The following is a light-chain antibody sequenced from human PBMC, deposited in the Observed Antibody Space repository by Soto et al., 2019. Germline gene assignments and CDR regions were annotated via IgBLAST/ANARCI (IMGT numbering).Light chain of an antibody. CDR2: ATS. V-gene: IGKV1-39*01. CDR3: QQGYTTRWT. CDR1: QNIRSY. Sequence: DIQMTQSPPSLSASVGDRVTITCRASQNIRSYLNWYQQIPGKAPNLLIYATSILQTGVPSRFSGSGTGTDFTLTINGLQPEDFATYYCQQGYTTRWTFGQGTQVEIK. J-gene: IGKJ1*01.